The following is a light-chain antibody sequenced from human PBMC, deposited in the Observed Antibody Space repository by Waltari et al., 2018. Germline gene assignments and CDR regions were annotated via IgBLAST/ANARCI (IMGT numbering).Light chain of an antibody. Sequence: DVVLTQSPLSLPITPGQPASFPCRSSQSLVHSDGKTYLSWYQQRPGQPPRRLIYQVSNRDSGVPDRFSGSGAGTDFTLKISRVEPDDVGVYYCLQGTNLPYSFGQGTKVEIK. V-gene: IGKV2-30*02. J-gene: IGKJ2*03. CDR2: QVS. CDR3: LQGTNLPYS. CDR1: QSLVHSDGKTY.